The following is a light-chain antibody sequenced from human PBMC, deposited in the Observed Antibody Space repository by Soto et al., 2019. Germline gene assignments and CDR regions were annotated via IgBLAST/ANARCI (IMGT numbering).Light chain of an antibody. V-gene: IGKV3-20*01. CDR3: QQYGSLLT. CDR1: QSVSSSY. Sequence: EIVLTQSPGTLSLSPGERATLSCRASQSVSSSYLAWYQQKPGQAPRLLIYGASSRATGIPDRFSGSGSGKDFTLNLSRLEPEDFAMYYFQQYGSLLTFGGGTKVEIK. J-gene: IGKJ4*01. CDR2: GAS.